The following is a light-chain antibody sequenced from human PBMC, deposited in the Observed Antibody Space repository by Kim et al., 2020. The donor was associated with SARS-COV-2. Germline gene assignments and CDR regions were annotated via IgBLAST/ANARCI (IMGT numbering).Light chain of an antibody. CDR1: QSVSSSY. CDR3: QQFGSSPT. Sequence: SLSPGESATLSCRASQSVSSSYLAWYQQKPGQAPRLLIYAASSRATGIPDRFSGSGSGTDFTLTISRLEPEDFAVYYCQQFGSSPTFGHGTKLEI. J-gene: IGKJ1*01. V-gene: IGKV3-20*01. CDR2: AAS.